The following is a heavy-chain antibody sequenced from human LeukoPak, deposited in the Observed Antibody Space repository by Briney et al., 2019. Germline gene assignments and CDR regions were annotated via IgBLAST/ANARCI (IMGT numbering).Heavy chain of an antibody. CDR3: AREATWGQWYFDH. Sequence: GGSLRLSCVASGFSFSNHVMHWVRQAPGKGLEWVSVIASDGGAKFYADSVKGRFTLSRDNPKNMFFLQMNLLTVEDTAIYYCAREATWGQWYFDHWGQGTPVTVSS. J-gene: IGHJ4*02. D-gene: IGHD6-19*01. CDR1: GFSFSNHV. V-gene: IGHV3-30*03. CDR2: IASDGGAK.